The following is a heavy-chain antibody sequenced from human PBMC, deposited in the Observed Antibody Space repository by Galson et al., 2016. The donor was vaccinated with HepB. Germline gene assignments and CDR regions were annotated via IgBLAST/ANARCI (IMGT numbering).Heavy chain of an antibody. V-gene: IGHV1-18*01. CDR2: SSAYNGKT. D-gene: IGHD3-22*01. Sequence: SVKVSCKASGYNFTSYGISWVRQVPGQGLEWVGWSSAYNGKTNYAQNLRDRVTMTTDTSTNTAYMELRSLRSDDTAVYYCARDIRRITMIQVERFDYWGQGTLVTVSS. CDR3: ARDIRRITMIQVERFDY. J-gene: IGHJ4*02. CDR1: GYNFTSYG.